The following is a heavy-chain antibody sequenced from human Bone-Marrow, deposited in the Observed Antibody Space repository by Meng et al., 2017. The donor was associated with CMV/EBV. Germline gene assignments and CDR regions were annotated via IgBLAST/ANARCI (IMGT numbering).Heavy chain of an antibody. V-gene: IGHV1-8*03. Sequence: ASVKVSCKASGYTFFSYDINWVRQATGQGLEWMGWMNPNSGNTGYAQKFQGRVTITSNTSISTAYMELSSLRSEDTAVYYCARGISESYPKIWRYWGQGNLVNVAS. CDR2: MNPNSGNT. J-gene: IGHJ4*02. CDR3: ARGISESYPKIWRY. CDR1: GYTFFSYD. D-gene: IGHD1-26*01.